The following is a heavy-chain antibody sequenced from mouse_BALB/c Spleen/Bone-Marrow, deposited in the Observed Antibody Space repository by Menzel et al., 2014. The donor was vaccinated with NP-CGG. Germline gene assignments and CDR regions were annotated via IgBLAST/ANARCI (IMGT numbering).Heavy chain of an antibody. V-gene: IGHV4-1*02. D-gene: IGHD1-2*01. CDR3: ARLDYYGYLIY. J-gene: IGHJ2*01. CDR1: GFDFSRYW. Sequence: EVKLVESGGGLVQPGGSLRLSCAASGFDFSRYWMSWVRQAPGKGLEWIGEINPDSSTINYTPSLKDKFIISRDNAKNTLYLRLNKVRSEDTALYYCARLDYYGYLIYWGQGTPLTVSS. CDR2: INPDSSTI.